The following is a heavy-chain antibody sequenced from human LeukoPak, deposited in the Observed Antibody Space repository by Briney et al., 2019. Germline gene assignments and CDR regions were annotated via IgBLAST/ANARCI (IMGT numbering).Heavy chain of an antibody. CDR2: IYYSGST. J-gene: IGHJ4*02. CDR1: GGSVSSGSYY. V-gene: IGHV4-31*03. CDR3: ARLGSDYDFWSGYYRGDYFDY. Sequence: SETLSLTCTVSGGSVSSGSYYWSWIRQPPGKGLEWIGYIYYSGSTYYNPSLKSRVTISVDTSKNQFSLKLSSVTAADTAVYYCARLGSDYDFWSGYYRGDYFDYWGQGTLVTVSS. D-gene: IGHD3-3*01.